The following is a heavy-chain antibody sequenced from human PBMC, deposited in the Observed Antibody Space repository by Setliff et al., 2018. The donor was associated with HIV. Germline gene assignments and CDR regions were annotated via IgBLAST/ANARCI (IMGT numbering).Heavy chain of an antibody. V-gene: IGHV4-4*09. CDR3: ARAYFGSGIYY. Sequence: PSETLSLTCTVSGDSISTAYWTWIRQPPGKGLEWIGYIFASGSSLYNPYLQSRVSISIYTSKNQFSLKLSSVTAADTAVYYCARAYFGSGIYYWGQGTLVTVSS. D-gene: IGHD3-10*01. J-gene: IGHJ4*02. CDR1: GDSISTAY. CDR2: IFASGSS.